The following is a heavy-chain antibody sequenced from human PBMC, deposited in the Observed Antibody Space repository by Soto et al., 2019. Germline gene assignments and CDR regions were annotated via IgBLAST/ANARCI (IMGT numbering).Heavy chain of an antibody. J-gene: IGHJ4*02. V-gene: IGHV1-46*01. CDR2: INPSGGST. D-gene: IGHD3-22*01. CDR3: ASTTNFNDSSGYQFDY. Sequence: GASVKVSCKASGYTFTSYYMHWVRQAPGQGLEWMGIINPSGGSTSYAQKFQGRVTMTRDTSTSTVYMELSSLRSEDTAVYYCASTTNFNDSSGYQFDYWGQGTLVTVSS. CDR1: GYTFTSYY.